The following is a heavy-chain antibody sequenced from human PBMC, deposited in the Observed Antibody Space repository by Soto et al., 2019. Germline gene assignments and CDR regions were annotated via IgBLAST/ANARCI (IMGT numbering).Heavy chain of an antibody. V-gene: IGHV1-18*01. J-gene: IGHJ6*02. CDR3: ARDKVPAAIHYYYYGMDV. CDR2: ISAYNGNT. CDR1: GYTFTSYG. D-gene: IGHD2-2*01. Sequence: QVQLVQSGAEVKKPGASVKVSCKASGYTFTSYGISWVRQVPGQGLEWMGWISAYNGNTNYAQKLQGRVTMTTDTSTSTAYMELRGLRSDDPAVYYCARDKVPAAIHYYYYGMDVWGQGTTVTVSS.